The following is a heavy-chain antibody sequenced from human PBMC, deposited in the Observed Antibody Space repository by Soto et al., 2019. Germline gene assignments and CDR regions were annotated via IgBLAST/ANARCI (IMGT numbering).Heavy chain of an antibody. D-gene: IGHD3-9*01. Sequence: SETLSLTCTVSGDSVSTNSYSWGWIRQSPGKGLEWIGTIYSSENTYYNPSLLSRVTISVDTSKNEFSLRLSSVTAADTAVYYCARNLMDYDILTGYSMAYYFDYWGQGTLVTVS. V-gene: IGHV4-39*01. J-gene: IGHJ4*01. CDR3: ARNLMDYDILTGYSMAYYFDY. CDR2: IYSSENT. CDR1: GDSVSTNSYS.